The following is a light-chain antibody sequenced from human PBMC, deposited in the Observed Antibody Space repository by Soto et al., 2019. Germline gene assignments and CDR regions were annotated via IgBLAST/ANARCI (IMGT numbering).Light chain of an antibody. CDR2: GAS. V-gene: IGKV3-20*01. CDR3: QQYTGPPTT. J-gene: IGKJ5*01. CDR1: QSLHNDH. Sequence: DIVLTQSPGSLCLSPGERDNLXCRASQSLHNDHGAWHQQKPGQAPRLLHSGASTRADGSPDRFSGSGSGTDFTRTITRLEPEDSAVYFGQQYTGPPTTFGQGTRLEIK.